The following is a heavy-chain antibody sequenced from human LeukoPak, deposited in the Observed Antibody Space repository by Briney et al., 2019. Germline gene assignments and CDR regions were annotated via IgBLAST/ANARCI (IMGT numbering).Heavy chain of an antibody. CDR1: GFTFSRYA. CDR2: ISGSGDI. CDR3: AKDSGHSGSGSPFDY. J-gene: IGHJ4*02. V-gene: IGHV3-23*01. Sequence: GGSLRLSCAASGFTFSRYAMSWVRQAPGKGLEWVSSISGSGDIYSADSVKGRLTISRDNSKNTLYLQVSSLRGEDTAVYFCAKDSGHSGSGSPFDYWGQGTLVTVSS. D-gene: IGHD3-10*01.